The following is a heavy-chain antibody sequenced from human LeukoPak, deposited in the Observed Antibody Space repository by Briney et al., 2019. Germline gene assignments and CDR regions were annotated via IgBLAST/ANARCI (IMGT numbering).Heavy chain of an antibody. J-gene: IGHJ3*02. V-gene: IGHV4-59*08. Sequence: SETLSLTCTVSGGSINSYYRSWIRQPPGKGLEWIGYIYYSGTATYNPSLKSRVTISLDTPKNQFSLKLSSVTAADTAVYYCARRSRIADAFDIWGQGTMVTVSS. CDR2: IYYSGTA. CDR1: GGSINSYY. D-gene: IGHD6-13*01. CDR3: ARRSRIADAFDI.